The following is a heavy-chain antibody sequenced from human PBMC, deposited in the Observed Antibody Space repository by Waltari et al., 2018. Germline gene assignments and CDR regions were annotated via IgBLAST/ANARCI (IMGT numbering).Heavy chain of an antibody. V-gene: IGHV3-53*01. CDR2: IYSGGST. J-gene: IGHJ4*02. D-gene: IGHD2-2*02. CDR1: GFTVSSNY. Sequence: EVQLVESGGGLIQPGGSLRLSCAASGFTVSSNYMSWVRQAPGKGLEWVSVIYSGGSTYYADSVKCRFTISRDNSKNTLYLQMNSLRAEDTAVYYCARPFSTCYSSPPGYWGQGTLVTVSS. CDR3: ARPFSTCYSSPPGY.